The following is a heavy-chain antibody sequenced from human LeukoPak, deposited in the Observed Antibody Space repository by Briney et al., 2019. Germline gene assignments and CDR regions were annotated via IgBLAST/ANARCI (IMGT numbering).Heavy chain of an antibody. V-gene: IGHV1-2*02. Sequence: ASVKVSCKASGYTFTGYYMHWVRQAAGQGFEWMGWINPNTGGTNYAQNFQGRVTMTRDTSISTAYMELSGLRSDDTAVYYCASYPRYSSSPPFDFWGQGTLVTVSS. J-gene: IGHJ5*01. CDR2: INPNTGGT. CDR3: ASYPRYSSSPPFDF. CDR1: GYTFTGYY. D-gene: IGHD6-6*01.